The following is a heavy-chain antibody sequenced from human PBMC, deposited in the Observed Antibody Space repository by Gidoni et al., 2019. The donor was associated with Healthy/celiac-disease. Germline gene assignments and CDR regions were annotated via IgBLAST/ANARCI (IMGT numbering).Heavy chain of an antibody. CDR3: ARTFETGGEYSGTSFDP. J-gene: IGHJ5*02. V-gene: IGHV1-69*04. CDR2: IIPIRGIA. CDR1: GGTFSSYA. D-gene: IGHD1-26*01. Sequence: QVQLVQSGAAVKKPGSSVKVSCKASGGTFSSYAISWVRQAPGQGLEWMGRIIPIRGIANYAQKFQGRVTITADKSTSTAYMELSSLRSEDTAVYYCARTFETGGEYSGTSFDPWGQGTLVTVSS.